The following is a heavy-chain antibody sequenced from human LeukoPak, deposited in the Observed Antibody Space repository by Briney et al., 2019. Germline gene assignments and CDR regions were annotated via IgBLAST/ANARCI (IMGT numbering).Heavy chain of an antibody. CDR1: GYTFTGYY. V-gene: IGHV1-2*06. J-gene: IGHJ4*02. Sequence: ASVKVSSKASGYTFTGYYMHWVRQAPGQGPEWMGRINPNSGGTNYAQKFQGRVTMTRNPSISTAYMELSSLRSEDTAVYYCARNVRDTGAFDYWGQGTLVTVSS. CDR2: INPNSGGT. D-gene: IGHD5-18*01. CDR3: ARNVRDTGAFDY.